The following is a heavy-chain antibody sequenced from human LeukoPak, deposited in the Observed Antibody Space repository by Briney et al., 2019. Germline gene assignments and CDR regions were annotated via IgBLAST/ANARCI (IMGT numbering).Heavy chain of an antibody. CDR2: IHSNGIST. D-gene: IGHD3-22*01. V-gene: IGHV3-64*01. CDR3: ARGQIYYDGSGFDY. J-gene: IGHJ4*02. Sequence: PGGSLRLSCAASGFTFSNYPIHWVRQAPGKGLEFVSSIHSNGISTYYGNSVKGRFTISRDNAKNSLSLQMNSLRADDTAVYYCARGQIYYDGSGFDYWGQGTLVTVSS. CDR1: GFTFSNYP.